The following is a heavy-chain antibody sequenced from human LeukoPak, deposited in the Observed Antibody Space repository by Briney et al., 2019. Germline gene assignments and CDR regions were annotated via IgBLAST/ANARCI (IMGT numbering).Heavy chain of an antibody. D-gene: IGHD6-6*01. Sequence: GGSLRLSCAASGFTFSSYAMSWVRQAPGKGLEWVSAISGSGGRTYYADSVKGRFTISRDNSKNTLYVQMNSLRAEDTAVYYCAKGRDRGSSEFDYWGQGTLVTVSS. CDR2: ISGSGGRT. J-gene: IGHJ4*02. CDR3: AKGRDRGSSEFDY. V-gene: IGHV3-23*01. CDR1: GFTFSSYA.